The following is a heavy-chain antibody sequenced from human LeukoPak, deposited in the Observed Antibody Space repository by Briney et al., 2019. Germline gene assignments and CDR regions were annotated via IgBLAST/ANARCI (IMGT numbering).Heavy chain of an antibody. CDR3: ASPRCGGDCYLWLGAFDI. CDR1: GCTFSSYA. J-gene: IGHJ3*02. D-gene: IGHD2-21*01. CDR2: IIHILGTA. Sequence: SSVKVSFKASGCTFSSYAISWLRQAPGQGREWVEGIIHILGTANYAQKFKGRVTITADESTSTAYMELSSLRSEDTAVYYCASPRCGGDCYLWLGAFDIWGQGTMVTVSS. V-gene: IGHV1-69*13.